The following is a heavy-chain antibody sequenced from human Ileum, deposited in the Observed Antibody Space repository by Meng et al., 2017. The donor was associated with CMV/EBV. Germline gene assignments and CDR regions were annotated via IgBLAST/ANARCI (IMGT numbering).Heavy chain of an antibody. V-gene: IGHV1-18*01. CDR2: ISGYTGNT. CDR3: ARDKSDLGREGFYY. Sequence: QVQLVRSEAEVKKPRDSVKVSCRASGYTFTNYGVTWVRQAPEQGLEWMGWISGYTGNTQYSEKIQGRVTMTADTSTATAYMELTSLRSDDTAVYYCARDKSDLGREGFYYWGQGTLVTVSS. J-gene: IGHJ4*02. D-gene: IGHD3-10*01. CDR1: GYTFTNYG.